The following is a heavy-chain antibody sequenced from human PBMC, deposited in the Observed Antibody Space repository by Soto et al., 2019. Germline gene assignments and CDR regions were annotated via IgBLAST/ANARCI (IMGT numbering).Heavy chain of an antibody. CDR1: GGSISSSNC. CDR2: IYHSGST. D-gene: IGHD6-19*01. J-gene: IGHJ4*02. V-gene: IGHV4-4*02. CDR3: AVGIAVAGTVGYYFDY. Sequence: SETLSLTCAVSGGSISSSNCWSCVRQPPGKGLEWIGEIYHSGSTNYNPSLKSRVTISVDKSKNQFSLKLSSVTAADTAVYYCAVGIAVAGTVGYYFDYWGQGTLVTVSS.